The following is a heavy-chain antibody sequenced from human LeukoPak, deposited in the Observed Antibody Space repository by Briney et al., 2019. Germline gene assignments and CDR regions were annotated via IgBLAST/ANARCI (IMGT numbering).Heavy chain of an antibody. Sequence: GGSLRLSCAASGFTLSSNLMHWVRHAPGKRLGWVSHIYIDGSSTYSAHSVKGPFTLSRDNAKNTLYLQKNSLRAEDTAVYYCARERDCSSTSCYSWCFDPWGQGTLVTVSS. V-gene: IGHV3-74*01. CDR3: ARERDCSSTSCYSWCFDP. D-gene: IGHD2-2*01. CDR1: GFTLSSNL. CDR2: IYIDGSST. J-gene: IGHJ5*02.